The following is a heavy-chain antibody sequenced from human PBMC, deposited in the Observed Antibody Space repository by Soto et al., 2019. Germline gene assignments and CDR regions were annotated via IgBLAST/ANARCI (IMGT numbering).Heavy chain of an antibody. J-gene: IGHJ6*02. D-gene: IGHD6-6*01. CDR3: ARGFLTRPYYYAMDV. Sequence: GGSLRLSCAASGFTFSRYDMSWVRQAPGKGLEWVSTISGSGGSTYYGDSVQGRFTISRDNAKNSLYLQMNSLRAEDTAVYYCARGFLTRPYYYAMDVWGQGTTVTVSS. CDR1: GFTFSRYD. CDR2: ISGSGGST. V-gene: IGHV3-23*01.